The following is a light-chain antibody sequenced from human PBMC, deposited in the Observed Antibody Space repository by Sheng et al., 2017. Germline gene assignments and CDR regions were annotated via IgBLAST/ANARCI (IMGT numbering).Light chain of an antibody. CDR1: QSVTNSY. V-gene: IGKV3-20*01. CDR3: QQYSRSPLT. CDR2: GAS. Sequence: EIVLTQSPGTLSLSPGERATVSCRASQSVTNSYVAWYQQKPGQAPRLLIYGASSRAADIPDRFSASGSGTDFTLTISRLEPEDFAAYYCQQYSRSPLTFGGGTKVEIK. J-gene: IGKJ4*01.